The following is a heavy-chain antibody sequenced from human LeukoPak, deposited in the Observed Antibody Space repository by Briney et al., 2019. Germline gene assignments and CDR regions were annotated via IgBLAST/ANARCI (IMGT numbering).Heavy chain of an antibody. J-gene: IGHJ4*02. D-gene: IGHD2-2*01. CDR3: AKGRCVGSTNCYYFEY. V-gene: IGHV1-8*03. CDR1: GGTFSSYA. Sequence: ASVKVSCKASGGTFSSYAISWVRQATGQGLEWMGWMNPNIGNTGSAQKFQGRVTFTRNTSINTAYMELSGLRSEDTAVYYCAKGRCVGSTNCYYFEYWGQGTLVSVS. CDR2: MNPNIGNT.